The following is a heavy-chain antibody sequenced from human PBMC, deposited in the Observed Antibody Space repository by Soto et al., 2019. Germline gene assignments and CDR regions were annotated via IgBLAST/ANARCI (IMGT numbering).Heavy chain of an antibody. CDR3: TRDWNYYGSGDQFDY. CDR2: INGSDGNT. V-gene: IGHV1-3*01. D-gene: IGHD3-10*01. J-gene: IGHJ4*02. CDR1: GYTFSNYA. Sequence: GASVKVSCKASGYTFSNYAMHWVRQAPGQRLEWMGWINGSDGNTKYSQNFQGRVSLTRDTSASTAYMEFNSLRFEDTSVFYCTRDWNYYGSGDQFDYWGQGTLVTVSS.